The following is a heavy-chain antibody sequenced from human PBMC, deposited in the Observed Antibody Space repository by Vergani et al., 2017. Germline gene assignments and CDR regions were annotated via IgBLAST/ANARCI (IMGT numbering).Heavy chain of an antibody. V-gene: IGHV4-59*12. CDR1: GGSFNTYY. CDR3: ARGLGYCSSATCYVGFDF. D-gene: IGHD2-2*01. J-gene: IGHJ4*02. Sequence: QVQLQESGPGLVKPSETLSLTCTVSGGSFNTYYWSWIRQSPGKGLEWIGYIYSTGSTNYNPSLKSRVTISVDTSKNQFSLKLSSMTAADTAVYYCARGLGYCSSATCYVGFDFWGQGTLVSVSS. CDR2: IYSTGST.